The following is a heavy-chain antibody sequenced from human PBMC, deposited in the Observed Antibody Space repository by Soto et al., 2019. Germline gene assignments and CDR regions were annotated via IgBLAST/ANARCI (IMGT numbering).Heavy chain of an antibody. CDR3: AHSGNGYTGNYFDY. CDR2: MYSNDDK. Sequence: GATLVNPAQTLTLTCTFSGWSLSASGVGVGWIRQPPGKALEWLALMYSNDDKRYSPSLKRRLTITKDTSKNQVVLTMTNMDPVATATYYCAHSGNGYTGNYFDYWGKGTLVTVS. CDR1: GWSLSASGVG. D-gene: IGHD5-12*01. V-gene: IGHV2-5*01. J-gene: IGHJ4*02.